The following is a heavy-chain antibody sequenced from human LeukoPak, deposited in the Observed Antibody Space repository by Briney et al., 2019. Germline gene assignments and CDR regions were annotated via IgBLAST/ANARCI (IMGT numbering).Heavy chain of an antibody. D-gene: IGHD3-10*01. Sequence: KPSETLSLTCTVSGGSISSSRYYWGWIRQPPGKGLEWVGRIYYSGSTYYNPSLKSRVTISVDTSKNQFSLKLSSVTAADTAVYYCASTFMVRGVIITSDFDYWGQGTLVTVSS. J-gene: IGHJ4*02. CDR3: ASTFMVRGVIITSDFDY. CDR1: GGSISSSRYY. V-gene: IGHV4-39*01. CDR2: IYYSGST.